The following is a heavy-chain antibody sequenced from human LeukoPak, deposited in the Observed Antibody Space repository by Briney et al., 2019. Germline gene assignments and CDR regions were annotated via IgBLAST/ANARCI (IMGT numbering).Heavy chain of an antibody. J-gene: IGHJ4*02. CDR1: GYTFTSYY. CDR2: INPSGGST. CDR3: ARSRIVGAIRGHFDY. D-gene: IGHD1-26*01. V-gene: IGHV1-46*01. Sequence: ASVKVSCKASGYTFTSYYMHWVRQAPGQGLEWMGIINPSGGSTSYAQKFQGRVTMTRDMSTSTAYMELSRLRSDDTAVYYCARSRIVGAIRGHFDYWGQGTLVTVSS.